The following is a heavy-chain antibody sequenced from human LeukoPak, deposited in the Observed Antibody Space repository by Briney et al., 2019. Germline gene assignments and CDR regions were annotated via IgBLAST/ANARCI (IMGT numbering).Heavy chain of an antibody. V-gene: IGHV1-2*02. CDR2: INPNSGGT. J-gene: IGHJ4*02. CDR3: AREWAAAGTD. CDR1: GYTFTTYD. Sequence: ASVKVPCKASGYTFTTYDINWVRQAPGQGLEWMGWINPNSGGTNYAQKFQGRVTMTRDTSISTAYMELSRLRSDDTAVYYCAREWAAAGTDWGQGTLVTVSS. D-gene: IGHD6-13*01.